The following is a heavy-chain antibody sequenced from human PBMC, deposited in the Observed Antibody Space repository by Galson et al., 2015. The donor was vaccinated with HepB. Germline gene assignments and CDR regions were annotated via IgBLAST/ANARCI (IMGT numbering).Heavy chain of an antibody. CDR2: ISWNSGSI. V-gene: IGHV3-9*01. D-gene: IGHD5-24*01. J-gene: IGHJ4*02. Sequence: SLRLSCAASGFTFDDYAMHWVRQAPGKGLEWVSGISWNSGSIGYADSVKGRFTISRDNAKNSLYLQMNSLRAEDTALYYCAKVEARDGYNYFDYWGQGTLVTVSS. CDR3: AKVEARDGYNYFDY. CDR1: GFTFDDYA.